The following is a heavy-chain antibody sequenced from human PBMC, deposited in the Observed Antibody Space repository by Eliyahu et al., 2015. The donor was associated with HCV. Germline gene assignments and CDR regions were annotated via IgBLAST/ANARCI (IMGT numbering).Heavy chain of an antibody. J-gene: IGHJ4*02. D-gene: IGHD2-2*01. Sequence: EVQLVESGGGLVQPGGSLRLSCAASGFTFSSYWMHWVRQAPGKGLVWVSRINSDGSSTSYADSVKGRFTISRDNAKNTLYLQMNSLRAEDTAVYYCYIFLPAADFDYWGQGTLVTVSS. CDR2: INSDGSST. CDR1: GFTFSSYW. CDR3: YIFLPAADFDY. V-gene: IGHV3-74*01.